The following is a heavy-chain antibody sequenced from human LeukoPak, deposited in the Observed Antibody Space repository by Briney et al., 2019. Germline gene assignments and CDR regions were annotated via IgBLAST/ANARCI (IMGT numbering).Heavy chain of an antibody. CDR1: GGSISSYY. CDR3: ARDSRRELLHAFDI. CDR2: IYYSGST. D-gene: IGHD1-26*01. V-gene: IGHV4-59*01. J-gene: IGHJ3*02. Sequence: SETPSLTCTVSGGSISSYYWSWIRQPPGKGLEWIGYIYYSGSTNYNPSLKSRVTISVDTSKNQFSLKLTSVTAADTAVYYCARDSRRELLHAFDIWGQGTMVTVSS.